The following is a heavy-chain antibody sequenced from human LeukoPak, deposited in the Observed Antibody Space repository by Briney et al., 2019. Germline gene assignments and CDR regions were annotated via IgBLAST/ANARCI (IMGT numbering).Heavy chain of an antibody. Sequence: HAGGSLRLSCAASGFTFSSYGMHWVRQAPGKGLEWVAFIRYDGSNKYYADSVKGRFTTSRDNSKNTLYLQMNSLRVEDTAVYYCAKVQGSSSWYSSDYFDYWGQGTLVTVSS. CDR2: IRYDGSNK. V-gene: IGHV3-30*02. J-gene: IGHJ4*02. D-gene: IGHD6-13*01. CDR3: AKVQGSSSWYSSDYFDY. CDR1: GFTFSSYG.